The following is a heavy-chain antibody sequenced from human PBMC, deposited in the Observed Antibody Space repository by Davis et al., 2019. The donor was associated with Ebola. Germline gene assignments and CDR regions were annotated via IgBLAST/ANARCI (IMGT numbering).Heavy chain of an antibody. V-gene: IGHV1-2*04. CDR2: INPNSGDT. CDR1: GYTFTGYY. Sequence: AASVKVSCKASGYTFTGYYIHWVRQAPGQGLEWMEWINPNSGDTKYSQKFQGWVTMTRDTPISTAYMELNRLTSGDTAVYYCARDRVCSGATCYAYFDFWGQGTLVTVSS. J-gene: IGHJ4*02. CDR3: ARDRVCSGATCYAYFDF. D-gene: IGHD2-15*01.